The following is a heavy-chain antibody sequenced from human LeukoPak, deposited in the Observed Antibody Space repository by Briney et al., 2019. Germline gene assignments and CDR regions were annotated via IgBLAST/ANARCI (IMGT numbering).Heavy chain of an antibody. V-gene: IGHV5-51*01. CDR1: GYSFTSYW. CDR2: IYPGDSDT. D-gene: IGHD2-21*02. CDR3: ARGHCGGDCYFAEYFQH. J-gene: IGHJ1*01. Sequence: GESLKISCKGSGYSFTSYWIGWVRQMPGKGLGWMGIIYPGDSDTRYSPSFQGQVTISADKSISTAYLQWSSLKASDTAMYYCARGHCGGDCYFAEYFQHWGQSTLVTVSS.